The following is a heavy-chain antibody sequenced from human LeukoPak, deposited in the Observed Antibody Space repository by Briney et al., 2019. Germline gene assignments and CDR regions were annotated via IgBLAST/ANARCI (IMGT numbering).Heavy chain of an antibody. CDR2: ISGISSTI. CDR1: GITFSTST. V-gene: IGHV3-48*02. Sequence: GGSLRLSGAASGITFSTSTMNWVRQAPGKGLEWVSYISGISSTIYYADSVKGRFTVFRDNAGNSLFLQMNNLRDDDTAVYFCARVQTDSRGWYHFDYWGQGTLVTVSS. J-gene: IGHJ4*02. CDR3: ARVQTDSRGWYHFDY. D-gene: IGHD6-19*01.